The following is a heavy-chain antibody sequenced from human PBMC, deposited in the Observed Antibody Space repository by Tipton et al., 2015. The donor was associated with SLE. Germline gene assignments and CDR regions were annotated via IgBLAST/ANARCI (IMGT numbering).Heavy chain of an antibody. CDR3: ARASYYDNSGYYPGAFDI. CDR1: GFTFGSFE. Sequence: SLRLSCDASGFTFGSFEMDWFRQASGKGLGLGSTVSASGGSTFYADSVKGRFTISRDNSKNTLYLQMNGLRAEDTAVYFCARASYYDNSGYYPGAFDIWGQGTMVTVSS. V-gene: IGHV3-23*01. CDR2: VSASGGST. J-gene: IGHJ3*02. D-gene: IGHD3-22*01.